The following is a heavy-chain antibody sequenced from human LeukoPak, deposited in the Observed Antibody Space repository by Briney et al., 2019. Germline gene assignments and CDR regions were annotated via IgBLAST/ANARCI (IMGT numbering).Heavy chain of an antibody. V-gene: IGHV4-31*03. CDR2: IYYSGST. CDR3: AREGLLYYFDY. CDR1: GGSISSGGYY. Sequence: SQTLSLTCTVSGGSISSGGYYWSWIRQHPGKGLEWIGYIYYSGSTYYNPSLKSRVTISVVTSKNQFSLKLSSVTAADTAVYYCAREGLLYYFDYWGQGTLVTVSS. J-gene: IGHJ4*02. D-gene: IGHD2/OR15-2a*01.